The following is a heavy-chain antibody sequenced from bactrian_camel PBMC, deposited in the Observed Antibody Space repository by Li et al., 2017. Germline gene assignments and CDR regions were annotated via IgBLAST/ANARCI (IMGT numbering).Heavy chain of an antibody. V-gene: IGHV3S31*01. CDR1: GFTFSNYH. J-gene: IGHJ4*01. CDR3: TGRATTVVLGY. CDR2: IIHDGDTT. Sequence: EVQLVESGGGLVQPGGSLRLSCAASGFTFSNYHMSWVRQAPGKGLEWVSRIIHDGDTTYYTDSVKGRFTISRDNAKNTLYLQMNSLKTEDTAVYYCTGRATTVVLGYWGQGTQVTVS. D-gene: IGHD5*01.